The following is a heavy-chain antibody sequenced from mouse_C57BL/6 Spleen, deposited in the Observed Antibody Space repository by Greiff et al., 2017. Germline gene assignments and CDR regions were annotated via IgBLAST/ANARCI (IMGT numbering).Heavy chain of an antibody. D-gene: IGHD1-1*02. Sequence: VQLQQSGAELVRPGASVKLSCTASGFNIKDDYMHWVKQRPEQGLEWIGWIDPENGDTEYASKFQGKATITADTSSNTAYLQLSSLTSEDTAVYYCTTGVGLDYWGQGTTLTVSS. CDR1: GFNIKDDY. CDR3: TTGVGLDY. CDR2: IDPENGDT. V-gene: IGHV14-4*01. J-gene: IGHJ2*01.